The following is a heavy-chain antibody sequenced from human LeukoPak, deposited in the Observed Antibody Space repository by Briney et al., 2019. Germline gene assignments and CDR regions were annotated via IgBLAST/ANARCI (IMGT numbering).Heavy chain of an antibody. CDR1: GFTFSSYS. J-gene: IGHJ4*02. Sequence: PGGSLRLSCAASGFTFSSYSMNWVRQAPGKGLEWVSYISSSSSTIYYADSVKGRFTISRDNAKNSLYLQMNSLRAEDTAVYYCAREGDHDFWSGPFDYWGQGTLVTVSS. V-gene: IGHV3-48*01. CDR3: AREGDHDFWSGPFDY. D-gene: IGHD3-3*01. CDR2: ISSSSSTI.